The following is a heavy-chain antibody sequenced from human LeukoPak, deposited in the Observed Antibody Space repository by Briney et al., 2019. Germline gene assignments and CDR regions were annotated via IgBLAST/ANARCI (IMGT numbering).Heavy chain of an antibody. J-gene: IGHJ5*02. CDR2: IYYSGST. D-gene: IGHD3-10*01. V-gene: IGHV4-39*07. CDR3: ARERREVVRGESLSWFDP. Sequence: PSGTLSLTCTVSGGSISSSSYYWGWIRQPPGKGLEWIGSIYYSGSTYYNPSLKSRVTISVDTSKNQFSLKLSSVTAADTAVYYRARERREVVRGESLSWFDPWGQGTLVTVSS. CDR1: GGSISSSSYY.